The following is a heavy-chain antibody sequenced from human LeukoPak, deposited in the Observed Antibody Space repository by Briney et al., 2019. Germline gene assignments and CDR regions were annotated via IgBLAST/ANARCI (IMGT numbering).Heavy chain of an antibody. CDR3: AKDRFQGGGSPYYYYYYGMDV. V-gene: IGHV3-30*18. CDR2: ISDDGTNK. D-gene: IGHD2-15*01. Sequence: GRSLRLSCAASGFTFSSYGMQWVRQAPGKGLEWVAVISDDGTNKYYADSVKGRYTISRDNSKNTLYVQMNSLRVEDTAVYYCAKDRFQGGGSPYYYYYYGMDVWGQGTTVTVSS. CDR1: GFTFSSYG. J-gene: IGHJ6*02.